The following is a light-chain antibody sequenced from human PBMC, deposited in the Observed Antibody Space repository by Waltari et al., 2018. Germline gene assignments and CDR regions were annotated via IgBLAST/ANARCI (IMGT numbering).Light chain of an antibody. CDR2: GAS. CDR3: QQYNNWPRT. CDR1: QSVSSN. V-gene: IGKV3-15*01. J-gene: IGKJ1*01. Sequence: EIVMTQSPATLSVSPGERATLSCRASQSVSSNLAWYQQKPSQAPRLLIYGASTRATGIPAMFSGSGSGTEFTLTISSMQSEDFAVYYCQQYNNWPRTFGQGTKVEIK.